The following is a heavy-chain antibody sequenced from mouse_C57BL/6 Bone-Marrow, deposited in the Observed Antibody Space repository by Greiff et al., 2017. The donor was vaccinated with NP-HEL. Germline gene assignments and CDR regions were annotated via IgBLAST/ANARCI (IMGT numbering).Heavy chain of an antibody. CDR3: ARLRSYYYGTPYYAMDY. J-gene: IGHJ4*01. CDR1: GYTFTSYG. CDR2: IYPRSGNT. Sequence: LVESGAEPARPGASVKLSCKASGYTFTSYGISWVKQRTGQGLEWIGEIYPRSGNTYYNEKLKGKATLTADKSSSTAYMELRSLTSEDSAVYFCARLRSYYYGTPYYAMDYWGQGTSVTVSS. D-gene: IGHD1-1*01. V-gene: IGHV1-81*01.